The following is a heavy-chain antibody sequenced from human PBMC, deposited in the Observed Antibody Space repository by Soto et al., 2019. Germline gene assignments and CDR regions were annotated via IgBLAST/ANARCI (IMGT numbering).Heavy chain of an antibody. V-gene: IGHV4-31*03. CDR2: IYYSGST. CDR3: ARARNCGGECYSFVDY. D-gene: IGHD2-21*01. CDR1: GGSISSGGYY. Sequence: SETLSLTCTVSGGSISSGGYYWSWIRQHPGKGLEWIGYIYYSGSTYYNPSLKSRVTISVDTSKNQFSLKLSSVTAADTAVYYCARARNCGGECYSFVDYWGKGTLVTVS. J-gene: IGHJ4*02.